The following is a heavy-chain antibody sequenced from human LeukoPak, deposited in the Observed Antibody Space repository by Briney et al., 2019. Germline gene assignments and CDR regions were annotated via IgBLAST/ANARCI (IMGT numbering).Heavy chain of an antibody. V-gene: IGHV3-21*01. D-gene: IGHD1-26*01. J-gene: IGHJ4*02. CDR3: ARRIVGATEYFDY. CDR1: AFTFSSYS. CDR2: ISSSSNYI. Sequence: GGSLRLSCAASAFTFSSYSMNWVRRAPGKGLEWVSSISSSSNYIYYADSVKGRFTISRDNAKNSLYLQMNSLRAEDTAVYYCARRIVGATEYFDYWGQGTLVTVSS.